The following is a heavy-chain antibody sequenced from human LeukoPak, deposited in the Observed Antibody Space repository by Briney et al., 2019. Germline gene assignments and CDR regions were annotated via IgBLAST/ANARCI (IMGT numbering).Heavy chain of an antibody. V-gene: IGHV4-39*01. D-gene: IGHD3-3*01. CDR2: IYYSGST. CDR1: GGSISSSSYY. Sequence: SETLSLTCTVSGGSISSSSYYWGWIRQPPGKGLEWIGRIYYSGSTYYNPSLKSRVTISVDTSKNQFSLKLSSVTAADTAVYYCARLGSYDFWSGYPRYYYYYMDVWGKGTTVTVSS. CDR3: ARLGSYDFWSGYPRYYYYYMDV. J-gene: IGHJ6*03.